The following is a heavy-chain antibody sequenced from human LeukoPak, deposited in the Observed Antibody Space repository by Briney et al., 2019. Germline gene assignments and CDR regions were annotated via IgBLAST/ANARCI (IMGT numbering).Heavy chain of an antibody. CDR1: GFTFSSYA. V-gene: IGHV3-30*02. D-gene: IGHD2-2*01. J-gene: IGHJ4*02. CDR2: IRYDGSNK. CDR3: AKAPDYCSSTSCYACDY. Sequence: GGSLRLSCSASGFTFSSYAMHWVRQAPGKGLEWVAFIRYDGSNKYYADSVKGRFTISRDNSKNTLYLQMNSLRAEDTAVYYCAKAPDYCSSTSCYACDYWGQGTLVTVSS.